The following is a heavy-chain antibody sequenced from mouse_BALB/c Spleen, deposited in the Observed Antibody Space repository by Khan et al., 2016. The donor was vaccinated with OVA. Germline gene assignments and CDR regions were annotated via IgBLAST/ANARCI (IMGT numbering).Heavy chain of an antibody. J-gene: IGHJ2*01. CDR2: INPSSGYT. Sequence: VQLQQSAAELARPGASVKMSCKASGYTFTSYTMHWVKQRPGQGLEWIGYINPSSGYTEYNQKFKDKTTLTADKSSSTAYMQLSSLTSEDSAVDYCAREGRNYGNYEYYFDYWGQGTTLTVSS. D-gene: IGHD2-1*01. V-gene: IGHV1-4*02. CDR3: AREGRNYGNYEYYFDY. CDR1: GYTFTSYT.